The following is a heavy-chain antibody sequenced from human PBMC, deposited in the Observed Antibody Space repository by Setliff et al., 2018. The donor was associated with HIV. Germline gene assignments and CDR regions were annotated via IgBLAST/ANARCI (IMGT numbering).Heavy chain of an antibody. V-gene: IGHV4-34*01. J-gene: IGHJ5*02. Sequence: SETLSLTCAVYGGSFSGYYWTWIRQPPGKGLEWIGDINHRGDTKYNPSLKSRVTISVDTSKNQFSLKLSSVTAADTAVFYCASRIYYYDESRVLREEGFVPWGQGTLVTVSS. CDR3: ASRIYYYDESRVLREEGFVP. D-gene: IGHD3-22*01. CDR1: GGSFSGYY. CDR2: INHRGDT.